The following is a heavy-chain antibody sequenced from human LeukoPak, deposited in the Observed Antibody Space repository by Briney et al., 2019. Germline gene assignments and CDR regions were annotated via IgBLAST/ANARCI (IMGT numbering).Heavy chain of an antibody. CDR1: GVSISSYY. J-gene: IGHJ4*02. V-gene: IGHV4-59*08. D-gene: IGHD1-26*01. Sequence: RSSETLSLTCTVSGVSISSYYWSWVRQPPGKGREWVGYIYYSGSTNYNTSLKSRVTISVDPSTTQFSLKLSSVTAADTAVYYCARAVGARPRDYFDYWGQGTLVTVSS. CDR3: ARAVGARPRDYFDY. CDR2: IYYSGST.